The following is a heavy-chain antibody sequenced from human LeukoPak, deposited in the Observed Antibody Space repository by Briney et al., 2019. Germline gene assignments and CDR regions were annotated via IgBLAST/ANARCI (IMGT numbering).Heavy chain of an antibody. D-gene: IGHD3-9*01. CDR3: ARDGYFDWSDYFDY. V-gene: IGHV3-21*01. Sequence: GGSLRLSCAASGFTFSSYSMNWVRQAPGKGLEWVSSISSSSSYIYYADSVKGRFTISRDNAKNSLYLQMNSLRAEDTAVYCCARDGYFDWSDYFDYWGQGTLVTVSS. CDR2: ISSSSSYI. CDR1: GFTFSSYS. J-gene: IGHJ4*02.